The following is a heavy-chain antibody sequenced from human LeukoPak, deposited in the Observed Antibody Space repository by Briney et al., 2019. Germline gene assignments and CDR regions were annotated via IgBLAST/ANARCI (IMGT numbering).Heavy chain of an antibody. J-gene: IGHJ4*02. V-gene: IGHV3-74*01. D-gene: IGHD5-24*01. CDR2: INIDESVT. Sequence: GGSLRLSCAASEFXFSSYWIHWVRQAPGKGLVWVSRINIDESVTTYADSVRGRFIISRDNAKNTVYLQMNSLRAEDTAVYYCARRRDGNNKGFDYWGQGTLVTVSS. CDR3: ARRRDGNNKGFDY. CDR1: EFXFSSYW.